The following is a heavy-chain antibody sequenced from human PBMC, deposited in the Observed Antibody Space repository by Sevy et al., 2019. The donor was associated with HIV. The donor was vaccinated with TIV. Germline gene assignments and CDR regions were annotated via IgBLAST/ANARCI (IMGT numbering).Heavy chain of an antibody. J-gene: IGHJ4*02. CDR1: GFTFSSYI. V-gene: IGHV3-21*01. Sequence: GGSLRLSCAASGFTFSSYIMNWVRQAPGKGLEWVSSISSCSSDIYYADSVKGRFTISRDNAKNSLYLQMNSLRVEDTAVYYCARGVRDFWSGYPDYWGQGTLVTVSS. CDR3: ARGVRDFWSGYPDY. CDR2: ISSCSSDI. D-gene: IGHD3-3*01.